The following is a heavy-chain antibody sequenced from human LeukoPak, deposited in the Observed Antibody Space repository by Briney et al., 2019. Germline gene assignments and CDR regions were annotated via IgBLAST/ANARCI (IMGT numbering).Heavy chain of an antibody. V-gene: IGHV1-69*04. CDR1: GGTFSSYA. Sequence: ASVKVSCKASGGTFSSYAISWVRQAPGQGLEWMGRIIPILGIANYAQKFQGRVTITADKSTSTAYMELSSLRSEDTAVYYCARAPPRRDYDSSGYDDAFDIWGQGTMVTVPS. CDR3: ARAPPRRDYDSSGYDDAFDI. CDR2: IIPILGIA. D-gene: IGHD3-22*01. J-gene: IGHJ3*02.